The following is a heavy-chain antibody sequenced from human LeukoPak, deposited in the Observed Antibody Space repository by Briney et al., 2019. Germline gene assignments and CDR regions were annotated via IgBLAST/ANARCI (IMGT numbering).Heavy chain of an antibody. Sequence: AGGSLRLSCAAPGFTFSSYGMHWVRQAPGKGLEWVAVISFDGGNEFYADSVKGRFTISRDNSKNTLYLQMNSLRAEDTAVYYCARDRGIAAAMDYWGQGTLVTVSS. V-gene: IGHV3-30*03. CDR1: GFTFSSYG. CDR3: ARDRGIAAAMDY. D-gene: IGHD6-13*01. J-gene: IGHJ4*02. CDR2: ISFDGGNE.